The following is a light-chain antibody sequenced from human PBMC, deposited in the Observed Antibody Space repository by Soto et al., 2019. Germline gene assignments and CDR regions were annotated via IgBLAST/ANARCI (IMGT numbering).Light chain of an antibody. J-gene: IGKJ4*01. Sequence: EIVLTQSPGTLSLSPGERATLSCRASQSVSSSYLAWYQQKPGQAPRLLIYGASSRATGIPDRFSGSGSETDFTPTISRLEPEDFAVYYCQQYGSSPLTFGGGTKVEIK. CDR2: GAS. V-gene: IGKV3-20*01. CDR3: QQYGSSPLT. CDR1: QSVSSSY.